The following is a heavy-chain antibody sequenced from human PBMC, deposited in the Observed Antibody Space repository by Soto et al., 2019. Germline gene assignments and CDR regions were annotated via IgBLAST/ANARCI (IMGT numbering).Heavy chain of an antibody. CDR2: IYYRGIT. CDR3: AGWAIGGHFDI. J-gene: IGHJ3*02. D-gene: IGHD2-15*01. V-gene: IGHV4-31*03. Sequence: SETLSLTCTVSGGSISSGDYYWSWIRQLPGEGLEWIGYIYYRGITYYSPSLKGRLTVAEDTSKNQFSLKLSSVTAADTAMYYCAGWAIGGHFDIWGQGTMVT. CDR1: GGSISSGDYY.